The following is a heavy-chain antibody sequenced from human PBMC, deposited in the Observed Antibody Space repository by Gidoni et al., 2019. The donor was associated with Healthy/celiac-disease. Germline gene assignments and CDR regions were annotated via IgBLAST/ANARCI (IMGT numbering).Heavy chain of an antibody. CDR2: IIPIFGTA. CDR3: ARESKVLRWGNWFDP. D-gene: IGHD3-3*01. Sequence: QVQLVQSGAEVKKPGSSVKASCKASVGTSSSYAISWVRQAPGQGLEWMGGIIPIFGTANYAQKFQGRVTITADKSTSTAYMELSSLRSEDTAVYYCARESKVLRWGNWFDPWGQGTLVTVSS. V-gene: IGHV1-69*06. J-gene: IGHJ5*02. CDR1: VGTSSSYA.